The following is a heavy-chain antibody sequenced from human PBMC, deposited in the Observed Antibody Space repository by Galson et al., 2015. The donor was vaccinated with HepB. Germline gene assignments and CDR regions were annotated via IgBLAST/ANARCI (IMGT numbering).Heavy chain of an antibody. CDR1: GFTFSSYS. V-gene: IGHV3-21*06. CDR2: ISSSSSYI. Sequence: SLRLSCAAYGFTFSSYSMNWVRQAPGKGLEWVSSISSSSSYIYDAVSVKGRFTVSRDNAKNSLYLQMNSLRAEDTAVYYCARVYYYDRSGYRYWGQGTLVTVSS. CDR3: ARVYYYDRSGYRY. J-gene: IGHJ4*02. D-gene: IGHD3-22*01.